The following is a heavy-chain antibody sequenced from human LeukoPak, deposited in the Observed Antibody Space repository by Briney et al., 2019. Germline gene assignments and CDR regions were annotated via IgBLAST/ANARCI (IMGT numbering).Heavy chain of an antibody. D-gene: IGHD3-22*01. V-gene: IGHV1-18*01. Sequence: ASVKVSCKASGYTFTSYGISWVRQAPGQGLEWMGWISAYNGNTNYAQKLQGRVTMTTDTSTSTAYMELRSLRSDDTAVYYCARDPPYDSVSGYYLFDYWGQGTLVTVSS. J-gene: IGHJ4*02. CDR2: ISAYNGNT. CDR1: GYTFTSYG. CDR3: ARDPPYDSVSGYYLFDY.